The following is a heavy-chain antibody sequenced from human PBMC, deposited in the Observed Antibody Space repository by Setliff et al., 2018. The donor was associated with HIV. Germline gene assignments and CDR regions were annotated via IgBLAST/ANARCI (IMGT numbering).Heavy chain of an antibody. CDR1: GYTFTRSD. CDR3: ARSGPRDYDYWNNQPRRYFDL. J-gene: IGHJ2*01. V-gene: IGHV1-8*03. CDR2: VNPKSGDA. D-gene: IGHD3-16*01. Sequence: ASVKVSCKASGYTFTRSDINWVRQAMGHGLEWMGWVNPKSGDAGHTQKFQDRLTITRNTSTNTVYMELGGLTPEDTAVYFCARSGPRDYDYWNNQPRRYFDLWGRGTPVTVS.